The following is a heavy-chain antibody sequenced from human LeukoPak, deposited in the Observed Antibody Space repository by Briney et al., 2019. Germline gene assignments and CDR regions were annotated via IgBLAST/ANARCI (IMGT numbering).Heavy chain of an antibody. CDR2: MNPNSGNT. Sequence: ASVKDSCKASGYTFTSYDINWVRQATGQGLEWMGWMNPNSGNTGYAQKFQGRVTMTRDTSISTAYMELSSLRSEDTAVYYCARGYYDSSGYSPFDYWGQGTLVTVSS. CDR3: ARGYYDSSGYSPFDY. J-gene: IGHJ4*02. V-gene: IGHV1-8*01. CDR1: GYTFTSYD. D-gene: IGHD3-22*01.